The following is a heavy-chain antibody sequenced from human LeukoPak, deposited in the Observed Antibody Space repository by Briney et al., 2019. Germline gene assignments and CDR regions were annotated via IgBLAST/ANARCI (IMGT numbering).Heavy chain of an antibody. CDR2: ISAYNGNT. Sequence: ASVKVSCKASGYTFTSYGISWVRQAPGQGLEWMGWISAYNGNTNYAQKLQGRVTMTTDTSTSTAYMELRSLRSDDTAVYYCARVVRRYSGYDYYFDYWGRGTLVTVSS. V-gene: IGHV1-18*01. CDR1: GYTFTSYG. D-gene: IGHD5-12*01. J-gene: IGHJ4*02. CDR3: ARVVRRYSGYDYYFDY.